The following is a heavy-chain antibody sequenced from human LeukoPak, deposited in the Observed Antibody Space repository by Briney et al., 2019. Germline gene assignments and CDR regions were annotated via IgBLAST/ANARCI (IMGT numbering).Heavy chain of an antibody. CDR3: AREVSRGRSGYQIDY. CDR2: IDYSAYT. D-gene: IGHD3-22*01. J-gene: IGHJ4*02. CDR1: GDSISTYF. Sequence: SETLSLTCTVSGDSISTYFWTWIRQPPGKGLEWIGYIDYSAYTKYNPSLKSRVTISVDTSKNTFSLSLSSLTAAATAVYYCAREVSRGRSGYQIDYWGPGTLVTVSS. V-gene: IGHV4-59*01.